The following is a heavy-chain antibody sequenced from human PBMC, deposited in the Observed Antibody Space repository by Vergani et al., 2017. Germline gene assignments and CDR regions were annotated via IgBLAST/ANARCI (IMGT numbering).Heavy chain of an antibody. Sequence: QVTLRESGPALVKPTQTLTLTCTFSGFSILTSEMCVSWIRQPPGKALEWLALIDWNDNKYFNTSLKTRLTISKDASKNQVVLTMTNMDPVDTATYYCACIRRRGRSGYDIFDFWGQGILVTVAS. CDR3: ACIRRRGRSGYDIFDF. V-gene: IGHV2-70*01. CDR1: GFSILTSEMC. J-gene: IGHJ4*02. CDR2: IDWNDNK. D-gene: IGHD5-12*01.